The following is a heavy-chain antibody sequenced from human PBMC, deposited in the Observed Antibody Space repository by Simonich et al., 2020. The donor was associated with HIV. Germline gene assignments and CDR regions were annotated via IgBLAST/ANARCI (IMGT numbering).Heavy chain of an antibody. J-gene: IGHJ4*02. V-gene: IGHV1-46*01. D-gene: IGHD6-13*01. Sequence: QVQLEQSGAAVKKPGASVNVSCKTSGYTFTNYYMHWVRKAPGQGLEWMGINNPSGDITTYAQNVKGRVTMTRDTSTSTVYMELSSLRSEDTAVYYCARGYSSSSYYLDFWGQGTLVTVSS. CDR1: GYTFTNYY. CDR2: NNPSGDIT. CDR3: ARGYSSSSYYLDF.